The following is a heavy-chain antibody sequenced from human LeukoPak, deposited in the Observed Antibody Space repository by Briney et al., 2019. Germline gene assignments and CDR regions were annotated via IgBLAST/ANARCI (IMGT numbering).Heavy chain of an antibody. D-gene: IGHD2-21*01. CDR1: GFTFTSSA. J-gene: IGHJ3*02. Sequence: SVEVSCKASGFTFTSSAMQWVRQARGQRLEWIGWIDVGSGITNYTQKFQERITITRDMSTSTAYMELSSLRSEDTAVYYCAANTPRVVREDAFDIWGQGTMVTVSS. CDR3: AANTPRVVREDAFDI. CDR2: IDVGSGIT. V-gene: IGHV1-58*02.